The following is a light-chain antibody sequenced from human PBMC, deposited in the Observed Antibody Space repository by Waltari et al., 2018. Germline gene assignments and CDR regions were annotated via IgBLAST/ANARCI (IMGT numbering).Light chain of an antibody. V-gene: IGKV3-20*01. CDR2: GAS. CDR1: QSLNRKC. CDR3: QQYGTSPVT. J-gene: IGKJ4*01. Sequence: EIVLTQSPGTLSLSPGETTTLSGRASQSLNRKCLAWYQQRPGQTPRLLIYGASTRAIGTPDRFRGSGSGIDFTLTISRLQPDDFAVYYCQQYGTSPVTFGGGTKVEIK.